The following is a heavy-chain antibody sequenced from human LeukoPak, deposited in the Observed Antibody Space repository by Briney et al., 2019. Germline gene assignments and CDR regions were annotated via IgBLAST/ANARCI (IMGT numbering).Heavy chain of an antibody. Sequence: GGSLRLSCAASGFSFDDYAMHWVRQAPGKGLEWVSGISWNSGSIGYADSVKGRFTISRDNAKNSLYLQMNSLRAEDMAMYYCAKSHAGSDAFDTWGQGTVVTVSS. CDR3: AKSHAGSDAFDT. D-gene: IGHD1-26*01. CDR1: GFSFDDYA. CDR2: ISWNSGSI. V-gene: IGHV3-9*03. J-gene: IGHJ3*02.